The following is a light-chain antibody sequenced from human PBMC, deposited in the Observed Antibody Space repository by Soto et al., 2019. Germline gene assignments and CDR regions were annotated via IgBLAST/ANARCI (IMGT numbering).Light chain of an antibody. CDR3: QQYNGSPFT. V-gene: IGKV3-20*01. Sequence: EIVLAQSPSPLSLSPGERATLSCRANQSISHYLAWYQQKPGKSPRLLIYGAASMAIGIPERFNGSGSETAFTLTISRLQPEDFALYYCQQYNGSPFTLGPGTKVDI. CDR2: GAA. J-gene: IGKJ3*01. CDR1: QSISHY.